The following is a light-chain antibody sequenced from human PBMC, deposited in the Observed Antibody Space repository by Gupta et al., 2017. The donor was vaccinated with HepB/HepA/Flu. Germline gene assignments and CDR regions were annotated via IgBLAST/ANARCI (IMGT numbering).Light chain of an antibody. CDR2: GNS. Sequence: QSVLTQPPSVSGAPGPRVTISCTGSSSNIGAGYDVHWYQQLPGTAPKLLIYGNSNRPSGVPDRFSGSQSGTSASLAITGLQAEEEADYYCQSYDSSLSGFYVFGTGTKVTVL. V-gene: IGLV1-40*01. J-gene: IGLJ1*01. CDR1: SSNIGAGYD. CDR3: QSYDSSLSGFYV.